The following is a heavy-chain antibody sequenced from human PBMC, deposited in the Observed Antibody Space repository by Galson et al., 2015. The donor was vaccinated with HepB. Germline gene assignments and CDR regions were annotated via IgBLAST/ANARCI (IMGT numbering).Heavy chain of an antibody. CDR3: AKDQGGIAVAGTPYDY. D-gene: IGHD6-19*01. CDR2: ISGSGGST. CDR1: GFTFSSYA. V-gene: IGHV3-23*01. J-gene: IGHJ4*02. Sequence: SLRLSCAASGFTFSSYAMSWVRQAPGKGLEWVSAISGSGGSTYYADSVKGRFTISRDNSKNTLYLQMNSLRAEDTAVYYCAKDQGGIAVAGTPYDYWGQGTLVTVSS.